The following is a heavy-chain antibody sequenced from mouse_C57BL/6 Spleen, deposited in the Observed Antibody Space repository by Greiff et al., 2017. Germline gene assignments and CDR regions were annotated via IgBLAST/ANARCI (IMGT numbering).Heavy chain of an antibody. V-gene: IGHV1-52*01. CDR2: IDPSDSET. D-gene: IGHD4-1*01. J-gene: IGHJ2*01. CDR3: ARGSTGGLYYFDY. CDR1: GYTFTSYW. Sequence: QVQLQQPGAELVRPGSSVKLSCKASGYTFTSYWMHWVKQRPIQGLEWIGNIDPSDSETHYNQKFKDKATLTVDKSSSTAYMQLSSLTSEASAVYYCARGSTGGLYYFDYWGQGTTLTVSS.